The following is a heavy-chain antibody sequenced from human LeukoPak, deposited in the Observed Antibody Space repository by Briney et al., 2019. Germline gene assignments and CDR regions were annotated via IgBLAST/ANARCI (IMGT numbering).Heavy chain of an antibody. CDR3: ARGYNWNDGSWFDP. Sequence: PSETLSLTCVVYGGSFSGYYWSWIRQPPGKGLEWIGEINHSESTNYSPSLKSRVTISLDTSKNQFSLKLSSVTAADTAVYYCARGYNWNDGSWFDPWGQGTLVTVSS. CDR1: GGSFSGYY. V-gene: IGHV4-34*01. CDR2: INHSEST. J-gene: IGHJ5*02. D-gene: IGHD1-1*01.